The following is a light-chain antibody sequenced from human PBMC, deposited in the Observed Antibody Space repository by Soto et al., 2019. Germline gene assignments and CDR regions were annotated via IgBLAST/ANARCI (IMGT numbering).Light chain of an antibody. J-gene: IGKJ1*01. CDR3: QHLHWA. V-gene: IGKV1-9*01. CDR2: GVS. CDR1: QEISGY. Sequence: IHLTQSPSSLSASVGDRVTITCRASQEISGYLAWYQQTPGKAPKLLIYGVSTLQDGVSSRFSGRGSGTDFSLTISSLQPEDFATYYCQHLHWAFGIGT.